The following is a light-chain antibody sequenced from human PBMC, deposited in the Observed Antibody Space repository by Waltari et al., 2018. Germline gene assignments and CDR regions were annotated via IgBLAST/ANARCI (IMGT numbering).Light chain of an antibody. CDR2: GAS. V-gene: IGKV3-15*01. CDR3: QQYNTWPPT. Sequence: EIVMTPSPATLSVSPGEKAILSCRASQSVSSNLAWYHQKPGQAPRLLIPGASTRAPGIAGRFSGSGSGAEFTLTISSLQSEDFAVYCCQQYNTWPPTFGPGTKVDIK. J-gene: IGKJ3*01. CDR1: QSVSSN.